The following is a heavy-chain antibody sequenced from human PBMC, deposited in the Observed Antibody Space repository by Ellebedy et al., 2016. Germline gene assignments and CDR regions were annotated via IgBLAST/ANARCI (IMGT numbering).Heavy chain of an antibody. CDR2: IWYDGSNK. CDR3: ARGITWIQLRGLSGYFDY. CDR1: GFTFSSYG. D-gene: IGHD5-18*01. Sequence: GESLKISXAASGFTFSSYGMHWVRQAPGKGLEWVAVIWYDGSNKYYADSVKGRFTISRDNSKNTLYLQMNSLRAEDTAVYYCARGITWIQLRGLSGYFDYWGQGTLVTVSS. V-gene: IGHV3-33*01. J-gene: IGHJ4*02.